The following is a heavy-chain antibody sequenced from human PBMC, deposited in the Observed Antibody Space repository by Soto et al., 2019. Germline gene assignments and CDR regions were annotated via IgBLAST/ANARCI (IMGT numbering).Heavy chain of an antibody. CDR1: GFTFNDYA. CDR2: ISCNSGSI. J-gene: IGHJ5*02. D-gene: IGHD2-21*02. Sequence: PGGSLRPACPASGFTFNDYAMHWVRQAPGKGLEWVSGISCNSGSIGYADSVKGRFTISRDNAKNSLYLQMNSLRAEDTALYYCAKGQGLAYCGGDCHIPGWFDPWGQGTLVTVSS. V-gene: IGHV3-9*01. CDR3: AKGQGLAYCGGDCHIPGWFDP.